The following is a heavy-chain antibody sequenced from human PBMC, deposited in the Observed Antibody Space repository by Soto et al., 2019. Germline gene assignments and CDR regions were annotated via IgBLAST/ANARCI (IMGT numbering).Heavy chain of an antibody. Sequence: PGGSLRLSCAASGFTFSDYYMSWIRQAPGKGLEWVSYISSSGSTIYYADSGKCRFTISRNNAKNSLYLQMNSLRAEDTAVYYCASLLGTTYYYGMDVWGQGTTVTVSS. CDR3: ASLLGTTYYYGMDV. CDR2: ISSSGSTI. D-gene: IGHD1-7*01. V-gene: IGHV3-11*01. J-gene: IGHJ6*02. CDR1: GFTFSDYY.